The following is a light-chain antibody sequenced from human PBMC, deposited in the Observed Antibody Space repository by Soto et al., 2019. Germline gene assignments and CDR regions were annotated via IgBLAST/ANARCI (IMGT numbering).Light chain of an antibody. V-gene: IGLV4-69*01. CDR2: LNSDGSH. CDR1: SGHSSYA. J-gene: IGLJ7*01. CDR3: QTWGTGFAV. Sequence: QLVLTQSPSASAPLGASVKLTCTLSSGHSSYAIAWHQQQPEKGPRYLMKLNSDGSHSKGDGIPDRFSGSSSGAERYLTISSLQSEDEADYYCQTWGTGFAVFGGGTQLTVL.